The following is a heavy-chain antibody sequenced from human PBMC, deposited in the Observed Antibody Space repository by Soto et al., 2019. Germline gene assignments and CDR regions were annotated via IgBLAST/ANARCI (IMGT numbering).Heavy chain of an antibody. CDR2: IDPSDSYT. V-gene: IGHV5-10-1*01. CDR3: ARHLEDYGSGSSFDY. J-gene: IGHJ4*02. D-gene: IGHD3-10*01. Sequence: PGESLKISCKGSGYSFTSYWISWVRQMPGKGLEWMGRIDPSDSYTNYSPSFQGHVTISADKSISTAYLQWSSLKASDTAMYYCARHLEDYGSGSSFDYWGQGTLVTVSS. CDR1: GYSFTSYW.